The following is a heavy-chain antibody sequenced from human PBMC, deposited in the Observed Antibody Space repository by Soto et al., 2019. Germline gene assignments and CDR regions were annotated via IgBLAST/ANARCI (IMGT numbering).Heavy chain of an antibody. V-gene: IGHV5-51*01. CDR2: IYPGDSDT. D-gene: IGHD6-6*01. CDR3: ARPSYSSSRYYGMDV. Sequence: HGESLNISCKGSGYSFTSYWIGWVRQMPGKGLEWMGIIYPGDSDTRYSPSFEGQVTISADKSITTAYLQWSSLKASDTAMYYCARPSYSSSRYYGMDVWGQGTTVTVSS. CDR1: GYSFTSYW. J-gene: IGHJ6*02.